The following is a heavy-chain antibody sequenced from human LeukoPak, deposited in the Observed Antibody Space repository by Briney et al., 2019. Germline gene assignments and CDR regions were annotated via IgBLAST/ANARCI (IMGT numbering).Heavy chain of an antibody. D-gene: IGHD3-10*01. V-gene: IGHV3-53*01. CDR1: GFTVSSSY. CDR3: ARGVFN. J-gene: IGHJ4*02. Sequence: GGSLRLSCAASGFTVSSSYMSWVRQAPGEGLEWVSVIYSGGSTYYADSVKGRFTISRDNSKNILYLQMNSLRVEDMAVYYCARGVFNWGQETLVTVSS. CDR2: IYSGGST.